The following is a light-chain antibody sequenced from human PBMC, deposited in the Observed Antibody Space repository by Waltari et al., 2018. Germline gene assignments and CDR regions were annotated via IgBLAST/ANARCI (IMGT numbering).Light chain of an antibody. Sequence: DIQMTQSPSTLSASVGDRVTITCRASPSFNKWLAWDQQKPGNAPKLLLYETSKLESGVPSRFSGIGSGTEFTLTISSLQPDDFATYFFQQFKSPPWTVGQGTRVEIK. CDR2: ETS. CDR1: PSFNKW. J-gene: IGKJ1*01. V-gene: IGKV1-5*01. CDR3: QQFKSPPWT.